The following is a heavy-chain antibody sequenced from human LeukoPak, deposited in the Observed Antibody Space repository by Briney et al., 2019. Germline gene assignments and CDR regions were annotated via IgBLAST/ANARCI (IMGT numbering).Heavy chain of an antibody. CDR1: GFTFSSYS. J-gene: IGHJ4*02. D-gene: IGHD6-13*01. CDR2: ISSSSTI. Sequence: GSLRPSCAASGFTFSSYSMNWVRQAPGKGREWVSYISSSSTIYYADSVKGRFTISRDNAKNSLYLQMNSLRAEDTAVYYCARDPRSSSWYLPFDYWGQGTLVTVSS. CDR3: ARDPRSSSWYLPFDY. V-gene: IGHV3-48*04.